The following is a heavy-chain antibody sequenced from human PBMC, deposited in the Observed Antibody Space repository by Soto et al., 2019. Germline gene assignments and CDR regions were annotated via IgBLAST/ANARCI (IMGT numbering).Heavy chain of an antibody. D-gene: IGHD5-18*01. CDR1: GVSVSSGSYY. CDR2: IYYSGST. J-gene: IGHJ4*02. CDR3: ARLDTALDY. V-gene: IGHV4-61*01. Sequence: SETLSLTCTVSGVSVSSGSYYWSWIRQPPGKGLEWIGYIYYSGSTSYNPSLKGRVTISQDTSKNQFSLRLRSVTAADTAVYYCARLDTALDYWGQGTLVTVS.